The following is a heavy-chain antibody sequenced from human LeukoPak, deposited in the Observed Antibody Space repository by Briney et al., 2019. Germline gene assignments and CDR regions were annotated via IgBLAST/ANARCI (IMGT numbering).Heavy chain of an antibody. CDR1: GFTFRSYA. Sequence: GGSLRLSCASSGFTFRSYAMSWVRQAPGKGLEWVSRISGGGGTTYYAASVKGRFTISRDNSKNTLYLQINSLRAEDTAVYYCAKDGADYDSDYFDYWGQGTLVTVSS. D-gene: IGHD3-3*01. J-gene: IGHJ4*02. CDR2: ISGGGGTT. CDR3: AKDGADYDSDYFDY. V-gene: IGHV3-23*01.